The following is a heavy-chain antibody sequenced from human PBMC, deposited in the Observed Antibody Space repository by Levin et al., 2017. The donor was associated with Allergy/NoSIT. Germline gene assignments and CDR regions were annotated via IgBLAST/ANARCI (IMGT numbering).Heavy chain of an antibody. J-gene: IGHJ5*02. Sequence: SETLSLTCIVSGGSISGGDHYWSWIRQPPGKGLEWIGSIYYSGGTYYNPSLKSRVSISVDTSKNQLSLKLSSLTAADTAVYFCARATLVPAITGDDVRFDPWGQGILVTVSS. CDR1: GGSISGGDHY. V-gene: IGHV4-30-4*01. D-gene: IGHD2-2*01. CDR2: IYYSGGT. CDR3: ARATLVPAITGDDVRFDP.